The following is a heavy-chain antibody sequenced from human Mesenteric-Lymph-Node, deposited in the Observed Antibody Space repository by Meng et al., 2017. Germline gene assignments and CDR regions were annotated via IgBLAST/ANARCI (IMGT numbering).Heavy chain of an antibody. J-gene: IGHJ5*02. D-gene: IGHD2-2*02. CDR1: GFPFSSYA. V-gene: IGHV3-30*04. Sequence: GESLKISCTASGFPFSSYAMHWVRQAPGKGLEWVAVVSDDSRQKYYAESVEGRLTISRDNSKDTLYLQMNSLRAEDTAVYYCARDRASRYTWFDPWGQGTLVTVSS. CDR3: ARDRASRYTWFDP. CDR2: VSDDSRQK.